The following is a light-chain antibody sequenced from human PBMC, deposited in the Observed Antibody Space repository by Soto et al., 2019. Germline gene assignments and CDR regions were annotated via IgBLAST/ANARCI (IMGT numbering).Light chain of an antibody. Sequence: QSVLTQPPSVSGAPGQRVTISCTGSSSNIGAGYDVHWYQQLPGTAPKLLIYGNSNRPSGVPDRFSGSKSGTSASLAITGPQAEYEADYYCQSYDSSLSGVVFGGGTKVTVL. CDR1: SSNIGAGYD. V-gene: IGLV1-40*01. CDR2: GNS. J-gene: IGLJ2*01. CDR3: QSYDSSLSGVV.